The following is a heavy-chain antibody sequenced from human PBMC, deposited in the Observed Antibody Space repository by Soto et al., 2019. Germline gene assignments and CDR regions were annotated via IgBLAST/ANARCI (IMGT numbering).Heavy chain of an antibody. Sequence: EVQLLESGGGLVQPGGSLRLSCAASGFTFSSYAMSWVRQAPGKGLEWVSAISGSGGSTYYADSVKGRFTISSDNSKNTLYLQMNSLRAEDTAVYYCARSTYYDFWSGPAFDYWGQGTLVTVSS. CDR3: ARSTYYDFWSGPAFDY. D-gene: IGHD3-3*01. V-gene: IGHV3-23*01. CDR1: GFTFSSYA. CDR2: ISGSGGST. J-gene: IGHJ4*02.